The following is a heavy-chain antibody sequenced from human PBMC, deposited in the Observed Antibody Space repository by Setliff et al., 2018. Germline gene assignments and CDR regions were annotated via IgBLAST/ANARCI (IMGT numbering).Heavy chain of an antibody. CDR2: MFYTGSA. CDR3: ARQFRYPGIAVAGIDY. V-gene: IGHV4-39*01. J-gene: IGHJ4*02. D-gene: IGHD6-19*01. Sequence: SETLSLTCTVSGGSISSSGYYWSWVRQPPGKGLEWIGTMFYTGSAYYTPSLKSRVTISVDTSKNQFSLKLSSVTAADTAVYYCARQFRYPGIAVAGIDYWGQGTLVTVSS. CDR1: GGSISSSGYY.